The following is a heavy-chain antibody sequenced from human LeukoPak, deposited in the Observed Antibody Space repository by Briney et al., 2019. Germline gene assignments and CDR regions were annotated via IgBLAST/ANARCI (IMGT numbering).Heavy chain of an antibody. J-gene: IGHJ6*03. Sequence: PGGSLRLSCAASGFTFSSYSMNWVRQAPGKGLEWVSSISSSSSYIYYADSVKGRFTISRDNAKNSLYLQMNSLRAEDTAVYYCARIINTYYYYMDVWGKGTTVTISS. CDR2: ISSSSSYI. V-gene: IGHV3-21*01. D-gene: IGHD3-10*01. CDR3: ARIINTYYYYMDV. CDR1: GFTFSSYS.